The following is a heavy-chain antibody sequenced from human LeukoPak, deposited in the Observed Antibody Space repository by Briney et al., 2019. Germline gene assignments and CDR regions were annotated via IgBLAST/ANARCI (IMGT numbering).Heavy chain of an antibody. J-gene: IGHJ4*02. Sequence: SETLSLTCAVSGYSISSGHYWGWIRQPPGKGLEWIGSIYHSGSTYYNPSLKSRVTISVDTSKNQFSLKLSSVTAADTAVYYCARYPLNSYGPEVVYWGQGALVTVSS. D-gene: IGHD5-18*01. CDR2: IYHSGST. V-gene: IGHV4-38-2*01. CDR3: ARYPLNSYGPEVVY. CDR1: GYSISSGHY.